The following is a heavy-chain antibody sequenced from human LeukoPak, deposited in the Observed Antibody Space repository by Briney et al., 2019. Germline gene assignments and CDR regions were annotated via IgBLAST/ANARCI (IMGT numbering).Heavy chain of an antibody. V-gene: IGHV3-33*06. Sequence: QPGRSLRLSCAASGFTFSNYGMHWVRQAPGKGLEWVALIYYDGSNKYYADSVKGRFTISRDNSKNTLYLQMNSLRAEDTAVYYCAKENSSGWYRVIKGYFDYWGQGTLVTVSS. CDR3: AKENSSGWYRVIKGYFDY. CDR1: GFTFSNYG. CDR2: IYYDGSNK. D-gene: IGHD6-19*01. J-gene: IGHJ4*02.